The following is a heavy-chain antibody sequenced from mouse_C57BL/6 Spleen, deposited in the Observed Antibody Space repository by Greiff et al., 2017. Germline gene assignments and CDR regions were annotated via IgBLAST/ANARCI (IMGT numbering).Heavy chain of an antibody. J-gene: IGHJ2*01. CDR1: GYTFTSYW. Sequence: QVQLQQPGAELVRPGSSVKLSCKASGYTFTSYWMDWVKQRPGQGLEWIGNIYPSDSETHYNQKFKDKATLTVDKSSSTAYMQLSSLTSEDSAVYYSARHGYSYYFDYWGQGTTLTVSS. CDR3: ARHGYSYYFDY. V-gene: IGHV1-61*01. CDR2: IYPSDSET. D-gene: IGHD2-3*01.